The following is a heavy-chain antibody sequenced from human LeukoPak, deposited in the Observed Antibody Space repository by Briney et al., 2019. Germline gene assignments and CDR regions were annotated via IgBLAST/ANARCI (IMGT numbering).Heavy chain of an antibody. CDR3: ACTHNYYDSSAYYYEDDY. CDR2: IYSGGST. Sequence: WGSLRLSCAASGFTVSSNYMSWVRQAPGKGLEWVSVIYSGGSTYYADSVNGRFTISRDNSKNTLYLQMNSLRAEDTAVYYCACTHNYYDSSAYYYEDDYWGQGTLVTVSS. V-gene: IGHV3-53*01. J-gene: IGHJ4*02. D-gene: IGHD3-22*01. CDR1: GFTVSSNY.